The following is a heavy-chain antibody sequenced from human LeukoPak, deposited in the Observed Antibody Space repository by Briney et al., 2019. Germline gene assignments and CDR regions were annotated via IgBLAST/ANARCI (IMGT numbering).Heavy chain of an antibody. CDR2: IYYSGST. Sequence: SETLSLTCTVSGGSISSGDYYWSWIRQPPGKGLEWIGYIYYSGSTYYNPSLKSRVTISVDTSKNQFSLKLSSVTAADTAVYYCARVGGTYHYDSSGSIDYWGQGTLVTVSS. CDR1: GGSISSGDYY. CDR3: ARVGGTYHYDSSGSIDY. D-gene: IGHD3-22*01. J-gene: IGHJ4*02. V-gene: IGHV4-30-4*01.